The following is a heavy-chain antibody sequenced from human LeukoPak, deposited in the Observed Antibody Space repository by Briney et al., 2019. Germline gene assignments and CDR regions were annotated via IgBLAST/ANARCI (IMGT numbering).Heavy chain of an antibody. Sequence: GGSLRLSCAASGFTFDDYAMHWVRQAPGKGLGWVSGISWNSGSIGYADSVKGRFTISRDNAKNSLYLQMNSLRAEDTALYYCAKGLVTAGGVDYFDYWGQGTLVTVSS. CDR1: GFTFDDYA. D-gene: IGHD2-21*02. J-gene: IGHJ4*02. CDR3: AKGLVTAGGVDYFDY. V-gene: IGHV3-9*01. CDR2: ISWNSGSI.